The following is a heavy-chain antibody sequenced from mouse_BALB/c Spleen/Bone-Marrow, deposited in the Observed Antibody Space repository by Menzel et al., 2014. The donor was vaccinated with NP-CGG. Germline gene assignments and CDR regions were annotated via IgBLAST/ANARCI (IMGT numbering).Heavy chain of an antibody. D-gene: IGHD2-1*01. CDR2: TNPYNGAT. Sequence: VQLQQSGPELVKPGASVKISCKASGYSFTAYYIHWVKQSHVKSLEWIGRTNPYNGATSYNQNFKDNASLTVDKSSSTAYMELHSLTSEDSAVYYCARKGNYERFSYWGQGTLVTVSA. CDR3: ARKGNYERFSY. V-gene: IGHV1-31*01. CDR1: GYSFTAYY. J-gene: IGHJ3*01.